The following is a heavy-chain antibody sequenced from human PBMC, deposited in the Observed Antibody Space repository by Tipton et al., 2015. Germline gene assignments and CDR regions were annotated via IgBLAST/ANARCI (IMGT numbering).Heavy chain of an antibody. CDR1: GDNFDNFDTHG. CDR3: ARMGDSFPIDPMGV. Sequence: QLVQSGAEVKKPGSSVKVSCTSSGDNFDNFDTHGINWVRQAPGQGLEWMGVIVPIFGPGTYAQKFQGRLTITADESTNSSYMELSSLTSEDTAKYYCARMGDSFPIDPMGVWGQGTTVIVSS. D-gene: IGHD1-26*01. J-gene: IGHJ6*02. CDR2: IVPIFGPG. V-gene: IGHV1-69*01.